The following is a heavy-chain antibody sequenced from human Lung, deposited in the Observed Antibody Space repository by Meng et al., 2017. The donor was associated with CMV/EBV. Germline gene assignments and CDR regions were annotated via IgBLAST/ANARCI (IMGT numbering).Heavy chain of an antibody. CDR3: ARDLGDDCTNGVCYSVDAFDI. D-gene: IGHD2-8*01. Sequence: ASVXVSXXASGYTFTGYYMHWVRQAPGQGLEWMGWINPNSGGTNYAQKFQGRVTMTRDTSISTAYMELSRLRSDDTAVYYCARDLGDDCTNGVCYSVDAFDIWGQGXMVTVSS. CDR2: INPNSGGT. CDR1: GYTFTGYY. J-gene: IGHJ3*02. V-gene: IGHV1-2*02.